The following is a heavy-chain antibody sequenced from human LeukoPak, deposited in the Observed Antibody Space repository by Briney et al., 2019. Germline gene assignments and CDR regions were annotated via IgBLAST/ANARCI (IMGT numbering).Heavy chain of an antibody. CDR3: AKPKGLRFLEWYTPDY. CDR2: IRYDGSNK. J-gene: IGHJ4*02. Sequence: HPGRSLRLSCAASGFTFSSYGMHWVRQAPGKGLEWVAFIRYDGSNKYYADSVKGRFTISRDNSKNTLYLQMNSLRAEDTAVYYCAKPKGLRFLEWYTPDYWGQGTLVTVSS. V-gene: IGHV3-30*02. D-gene: IGHD3-3*01. CDR1: GFTFSSYG.